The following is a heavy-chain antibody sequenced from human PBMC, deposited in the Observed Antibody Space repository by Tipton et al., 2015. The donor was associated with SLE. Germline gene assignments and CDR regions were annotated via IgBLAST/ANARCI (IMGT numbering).Heavy chain of an antibody. CDR2: IWYDGSNK. D-gene: IGHD2-21*01. CDR3: AGGVSYYYGMDV. CDR1: GFTFSSYG. V-gene: IGHV3-33*01. J-gene: IGHJ6*02. Sequence: RSLRLSCAASGFTFSSYGMHWVRQAPGKGLEWVAVIWYDGSNKYYADSVKGRFTISRDNYKNTLYLQMNSLRAEDTAVYYCAGGVSYYYGMDVWGQGTTVTVSS.